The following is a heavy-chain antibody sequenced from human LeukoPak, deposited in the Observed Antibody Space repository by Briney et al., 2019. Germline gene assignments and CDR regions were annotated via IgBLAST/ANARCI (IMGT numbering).Heavy chain of an antibody. J-gene: IGHJ4*02. D-gene: IGHD5-18*01. Sequence: PSETLSLTCTVSGVSISSSSYYWGWIRQPPGKGLEWIGSIYYSGSTYYNPSLKSRVTISVDTSKNQFSLKLSSVTAADTAVYYCASHSSERYGYPFDYWGQGTLVTVSS. V-gene: IGHV4-39*01. CDR2: IYYSGST. CDR3: ASHSSERYGYPFDY. CDR1: GVSISSSSYY.